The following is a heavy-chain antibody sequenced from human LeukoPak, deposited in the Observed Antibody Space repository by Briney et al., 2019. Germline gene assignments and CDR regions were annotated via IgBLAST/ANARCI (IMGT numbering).Heavy chain of an antibody. J-gene: IGHJ6*02. Sequence: SETLSLTCTVPGGSISSYYWSWIRQPPGKGLEWIGYIYYNGSTNYNPSLKSRVTISVDTSKNQFSLKLSSVTAADTAVYYCARDRYYDSSGFPGLGYYYGMDVWGQGTTVTVSS. D-gene: IGHD3-22*01. CDR1: GGSISSYY. CDR2: IYYNGST. V-gene: IGHV4-59*01. CDR3: ARDRYYDSSGFPGLGYYYGMDV.